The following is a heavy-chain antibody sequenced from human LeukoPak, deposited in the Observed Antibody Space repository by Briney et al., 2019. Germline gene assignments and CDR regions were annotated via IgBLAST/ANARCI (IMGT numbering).Heavy chain of an antibody. D-gene: IGHD3-22*01. CDR1: GDSVRRSDSY. V-gene: IGHV4-39*01. CDR3: ARRRYYDGSGYLE. Sequence: PSETLSLTCSGSGDSVRRSDSYWDWIRQPPGKGLEWIGTIYYSGRTYYSPSLKSRVTMSVDPSNNQFSLNLRSVTAADTAVYYCARRRYYDGSGYLEWGQGTLLSVSS. CDR2: IYYSGRT. J-gene: IGHJ1*01.